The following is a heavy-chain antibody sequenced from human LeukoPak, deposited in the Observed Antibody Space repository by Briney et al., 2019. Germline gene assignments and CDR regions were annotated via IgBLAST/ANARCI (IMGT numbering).Heavy chain of an antibody. D-gene: IGHD6-19*01. Sequence: GGSLRLSRAASGFTFSSYAMHWVRQAPGKGLEWVAVISYDGSNKYYADSVKGRFTISRDNSKNTLYLQMNSLRAEDTAVYYCAREGRELSSGWFDYWGQGTLVTVSS. CDR1: GFTFSSYA. J-gene: IGHJ4*02. CDR2: ISYDGSNK. V-gene: IGHV3-30-3*01. CDR3: AREGRELSSGWFDY.